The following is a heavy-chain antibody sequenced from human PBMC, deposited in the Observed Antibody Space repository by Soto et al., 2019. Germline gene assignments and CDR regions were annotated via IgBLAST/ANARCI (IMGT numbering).Heavy chain of an antibody. CDR1: GASISGGGYY. V-gene: IGHV4-31*03. D-gene: IGHD3-16*02. CDR2: IYYSGST. Sequence: SETLSLTCTVSGASISGGGYYWCWIRQHPGKGLEWIGYIYYSGSTYYNPSLKSRVTVSLGTSRSPFSLKVSSVTAADTAVYYSARVVDKALAFDLWGQGTLVTVSS. J-gene: IGHJ4*02. CDR3: ARVVDKALAFDL.